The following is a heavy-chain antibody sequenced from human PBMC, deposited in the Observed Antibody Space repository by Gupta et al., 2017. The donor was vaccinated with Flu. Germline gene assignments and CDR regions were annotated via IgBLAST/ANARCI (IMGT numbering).Heavy chain of an antibody. CDR3: ARGAAVVYYYGMDV. J-gene: IGHJ6*02. CDR1: GFTVGSNY. CDR2: IYSGGNT. Sequence: EVQLVESGGGLVQPGGSLRLSCAASGFTVGSNYMSWVRQAPGKGLEWVSVIYSGGNTYYADSVKGRFIISRDNSKNTLYLQMNSLSAEDTAVYYCARGAAVVYYYGMDVWGQGTTVNVSS. D-gene: IGHD6-13*01. V-gene: IGHV3-66*02.